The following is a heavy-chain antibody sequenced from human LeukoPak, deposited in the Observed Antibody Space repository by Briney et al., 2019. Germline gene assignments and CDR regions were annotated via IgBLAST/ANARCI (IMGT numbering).Heavy chain of an antibody. V-gene: IGHV5-51*01. CDR2: IYPGDSDT. CDR1: GYSFTSYW. D-gene: IGHD3-10*01. Sequence: GESLKISCKGSGYSFTSYWTGWVRQMPGKGLEWMGIIYPGDSDTRYSPSFQGQVTISADKSISTAYLQWSSLKASDTAMYYCARRNYYGSGSYYVFDYWGQGTLVTVSS. CDR3: ARRNYYGSGSYYVFDY. J-gene: IGHJ4*02.